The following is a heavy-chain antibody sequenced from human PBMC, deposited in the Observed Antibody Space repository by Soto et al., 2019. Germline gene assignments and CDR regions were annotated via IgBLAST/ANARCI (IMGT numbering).Heavy chain of an antibody. CDR1: GYSFTSYW. CDR3: ARGEGTGAEDTNSGFDV. V-gene: IGHV5-51*01. J-gene: IGHJ6*02. D-gene: IGHD3-10*01. CDR2: IYPGDSDT. Sequence: PGESLKVSCKGSGYSFTSYWIGWVRQMPGKGLEWMGIIYPGDSDTRYSPSFQGQVTISADKSITTAFLQWNSLKASDTATYYCARGEGTGAEDTNSGFDVWGQGTTVTVSS.